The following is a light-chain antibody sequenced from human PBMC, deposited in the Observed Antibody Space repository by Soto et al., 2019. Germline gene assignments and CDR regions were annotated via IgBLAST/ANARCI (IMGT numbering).Light chain of an antibody. CDR1: QSVGGD. Sequence: IVMTQSPATLSVSPGERATLSCRASQSVGGDLAWYQRKPGQAPRLLIYGASSRATGIPDRFSGSGSGTDFTLTISRLEPEDFAVYYCQQYGSSPGTFGQGTKV. V-gene: IGKV3-20*01. J-gene: IGKJ1*01. CDR2: GAS. CDR3: QQYGSSPGT.